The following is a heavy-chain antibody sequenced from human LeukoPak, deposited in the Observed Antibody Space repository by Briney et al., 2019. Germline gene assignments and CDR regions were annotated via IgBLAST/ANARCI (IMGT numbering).Heavy chain of an antibody. Sequence: GGSLRLSCAASGFTFSSYAMHWVRQAPGKGLEWVAVISYDGSNKYYADSVKGRFTISRDNSKNTLYLQMNSLRAEDTAVYYCAREDGDHFDYWGQGALVTVSS. J-gene: IGHJ4*02. CDR2: ISYDGSNK. CDR1: GFTFSSYA. V-gene: IGHV3-30-3*01. D-gene: IGHD4-17*01. CDR3: AREDGDHFDY.